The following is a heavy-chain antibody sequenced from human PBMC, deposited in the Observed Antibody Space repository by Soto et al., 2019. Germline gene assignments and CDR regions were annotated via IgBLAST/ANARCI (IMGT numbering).Heavy chain of an antibody. J-gene: IGHJ4*02. CDR3: ARDPDHYDSSGYSDY. V-gene: IGHV3-33*01. D-gene: IGHD3-22*01. CDR1: GFTFSSYG. CDR2: IWYDGSNK. Sequence: GGSLRLSCAASGFTFSSYGMHWVRQAPGKGLEWVAVIWYDGSNKYYADSVKGRFTISRDNSKNTLYLQMNSLRAEDTAVYYCARDPDHYDSSGYSDYWGQGTLVTVSS.